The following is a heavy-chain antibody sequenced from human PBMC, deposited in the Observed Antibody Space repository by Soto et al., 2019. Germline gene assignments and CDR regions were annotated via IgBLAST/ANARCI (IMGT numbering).Heavy chain of an antibody. Sequence: KPSETLSLTCTVSGGSISSSSYYWGWIRQPPGKGLEWIGSIYYSGSTYYNPSLKSRVTISVDTSKNQFSLKLSSVTAADTAVYYCARRGRKYQLLLSDYYYGMDVWGQGTTVTVSS. D-gene: IGHD2-2*01. J-gene: IGHJ6*02. CDR3: ARRGRKYQLLLSDYYYGMDV. CDR2: IYYSGST. CDR1: GGSISSSSYY. V-gene: IGHV4-39*01.